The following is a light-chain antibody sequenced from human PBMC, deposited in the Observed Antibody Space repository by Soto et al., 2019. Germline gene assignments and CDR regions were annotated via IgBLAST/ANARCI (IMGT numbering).Light chain of an antibody. V-gene: IGKV3D-15*01. CDR3: QQYHNWPWT. Sequence: EIVMTQSPATLSVSPGERATLSCRASQSVISNFAWYQQKPGQAPRLLIYGASTGATGVPARFSGSGSGTEFTLTISSLQSEDFAVYYCQQYHNWPWTFGQGTKVEIK. J-gene: IGKJ1*01. CDR1: QSVISN. CDR2: GAS.